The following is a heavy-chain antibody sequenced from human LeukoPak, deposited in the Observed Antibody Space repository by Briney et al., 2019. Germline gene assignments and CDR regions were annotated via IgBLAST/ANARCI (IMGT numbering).Heavy chain of an antibody. CDR1: GFTFSSYG. J-gene: IGHJ3*02. CDR2: INSDGSST. CDR3: ARGRGDYYDSSGYDAFDI. D-gene: IGHD3-22*01. V-gene: IGHV3-74*01. Sequence: GGSLRLSCAASGFTFSSYGMHWVRQAPGKGLVWVSRINSDGSSTSYADSVKGRFTISRDNAKNTLYLQMNSLRAEDTAVYYCARGRGDYYDSSGYDAFDIWGQGTMVTVSS.